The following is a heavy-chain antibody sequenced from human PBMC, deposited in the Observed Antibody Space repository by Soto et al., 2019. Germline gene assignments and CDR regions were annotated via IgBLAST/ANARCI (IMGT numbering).Heavy chain of an antibody. Sequence: EVQLVESGGGLVQPGRSLRLSCAASGFTFDDYAMHWVRQAPGKGLEWVSGISWSSGSIEYGDSVRGRFTISRDNAKNSLYLQMNSLRPEATALYFCAKSHIVATLSPADFDYWGQGILVTVSS. CDR1: GFTFDDYA. D-gene: IGHD5-12*01. J-gene: IGHJ4*02. V-gene: IGHV3-9*01. CDR3: AKSHIVATLSPADFDY. CDR2: ISWSSGSI.